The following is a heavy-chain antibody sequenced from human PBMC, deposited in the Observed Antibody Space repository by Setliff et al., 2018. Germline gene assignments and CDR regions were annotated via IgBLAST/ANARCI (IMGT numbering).Heavy chain of an antibody. J-gene: IGHJ3*02. Sequence: GESLKISCKGSGYSFTSYWIGWVRQMPGKGLEWMGIIYPGDSDTRYSPSFEGQVTISADRSISTAYLQWSSLKASDTAMYYCARQAIFGSDAFDIWGQGTMVTVSS. V-gene: IGHV5-51*01. CDR3: ARQAIFGSDAFDI. CDR2: IYPGDSDT. CDR1: GYSFTSYW. D-gene: IGHD3-3*01.